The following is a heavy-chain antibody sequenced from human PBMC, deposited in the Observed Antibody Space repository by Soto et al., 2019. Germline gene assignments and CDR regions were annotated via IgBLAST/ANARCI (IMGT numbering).Heavy chain of an antibody. D-gene: IGHD6-13*01. J-gene: IGHJ4*02. CDR2: VYNSGST. CDR1: GCSISSNY. V-gene: IGHV4-59*01. CDR3: ARYRREAVAGYTLDN. Sequence: SETLSLTCTLSGCSISSNYWTWIRQPPGKGLEWIGYVYNSGSTNYNPSLKSRVTSSEDTSKSQFSLKVNSMTAADTAVYYCARYRREAVAGYTLDNWGQGILVTVS.